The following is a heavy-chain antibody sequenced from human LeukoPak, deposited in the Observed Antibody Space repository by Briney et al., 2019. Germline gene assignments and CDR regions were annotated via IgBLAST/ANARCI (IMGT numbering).Heavy chain of an antibody. J-gene: IGHJ3*02. Sequence: ASVKVSCTASGYTFTGYYMHWVRQAPGQGLEWMGWINPNSGGTNYAQKFQGWVTMTRDTSISTAYMELSRLRSDDTAVYYCARDAHDSSGFLAFDIWGQGTMVTVSS. D-gene: IGHD3-22*01. CDR3: ARDAHDSSGFLAFDI. CDR2: INPNSGGT. V-gene: IGHV1-2*04. CDR1: GYTFTGYY.